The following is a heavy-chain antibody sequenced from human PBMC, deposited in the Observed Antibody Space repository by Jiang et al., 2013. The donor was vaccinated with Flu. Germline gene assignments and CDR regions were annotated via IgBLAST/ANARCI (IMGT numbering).Heavy chain of an antibody. V-gene: IGHV3-7*04. CDR1: GFTYNSYW. J-gene: IGHJ5*02. Sequence: QLLESGGGLVQPGGSLRLSCAASGFTYNSYWMGWVRQAPGRGLEWVANIKPGGSDKFYVDSVKGRFTISRDNARNSLYPQMNSLRAEDTAVYYCARATTNYYSGWFDPWGQGTLVTVSS. CDR3: ARATTNYYSGWFDP. D-gene: IGHD3-10*01. CDR2: IKPGGSDK.